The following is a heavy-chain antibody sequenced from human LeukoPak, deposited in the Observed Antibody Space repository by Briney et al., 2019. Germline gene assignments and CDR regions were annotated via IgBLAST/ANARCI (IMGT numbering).Heavy chain of an antibody. CDR3: ARIPIVLITSGGY. CDR2: ISFSVNTK. D-gene: IGHD3-22*01. CDR1: GFTFSDYS. J-gene: IGHJ4*02. Sequence: GGSLRLSCAASGFTFSDYSMNWVRQAPGKGLEWVSYISFSVNTKYYGDSVKGRFTISRDNAKNSLYLHMDSLRAEDTAVYYCARIPIVLITSGGYWGQGTLVTVSS. V-gene: IGHV3-48*04.